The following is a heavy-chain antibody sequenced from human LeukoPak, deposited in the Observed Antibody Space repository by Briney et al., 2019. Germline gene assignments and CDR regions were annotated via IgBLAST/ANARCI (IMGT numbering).Heavy chain of an antibody. CDR1: GFTVSSNY. CDR3: ARMYYDILTGYYNVTGATRAFDI. V-gene: IGHV3-53*01. D-gene: IGHD3-9*01. CDR2: IYSGGNT. J-gene: IGHJ3*02. Sequence: GGSLRLSCAASGFTVSSNYMSWVRQAPGKGLEWVSFIYSGGNTHYSDSVKGRFTISRDNAKNSLYLQMNSLRAEDTAVYYCARMYYDILTGYYNVTGATRAFDIWGQGTMVTVSS.